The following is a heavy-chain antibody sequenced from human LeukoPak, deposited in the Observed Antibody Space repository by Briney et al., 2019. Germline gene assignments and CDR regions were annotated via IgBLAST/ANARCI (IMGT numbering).Heavy chain of an antibody. J-gene: IGHJ6*03. CDR3: ARNPGRNGSGSYYRYYYYYYMDV. V-gene: IGHV1-2*02. D-gene: IGHD3-10*01. CDR1: GYTFTGYY. CDR2: INPNSGGT. Sequence: ASVKVSCKASGYTFTGYYMHWVRQAPGRGLEWMGWINPNSGGTNYAQKFQGRVTMTRDTSISTAYMELSRLRSDDTAVYYCARNPGRNGSGSYYRYYYYYYMDVWGKGTTVTISS.